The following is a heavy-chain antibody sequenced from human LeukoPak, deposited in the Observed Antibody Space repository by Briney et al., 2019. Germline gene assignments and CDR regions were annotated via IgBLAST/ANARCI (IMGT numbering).Heavy chain of an antibody. J-gene: IGHJ4*02. D-gene: IGHD3-16*02. CDR2: INQDGSQK. CDR3: ARIGIWGNDRYWVDY. V-gene: IGHV3-7*01. Sequence: PGGSLRLSCAGSGFTFRSYWMSLVRQAPGKGLKLLCNINQDGSQKNYLDSLRGRFTFSKDNAKNLLFLQMNSLTAEDTAVYYCARIGIWGNDRYWVDYWGQGTLVTVSS. CDR1: GFTFRSYW.